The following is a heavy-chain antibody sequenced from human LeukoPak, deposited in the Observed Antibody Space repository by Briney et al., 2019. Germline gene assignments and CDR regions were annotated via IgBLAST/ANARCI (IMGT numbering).Heavy chain of an antibody. Sequence: GGSLRLSCAASGFTFSSYAMHWVRQAPGKGLEWVAVISYDGSNKYYADSVKGRFTISRDNSKNTLYLQMNSLRAEDTAVYYCARDGVYYYGSGSYLDHWGQGTLVTVSS. CDR2: ISYDGSNK. V-gene: IGHV3-30*04. D-gene: IGHD3-10*01. J-gene: IGHJ4*02. CDR3: ARDGVYYYGSGSYLDH. CDR1: GFTFSSYA.